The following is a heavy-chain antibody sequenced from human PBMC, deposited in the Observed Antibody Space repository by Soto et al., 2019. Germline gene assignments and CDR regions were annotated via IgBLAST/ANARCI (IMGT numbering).Heavy chain of an antibody. CDR3: AKVPSAKPTHKPFGLVTSDYYFDY. CDR2: ISGSGGST. CDR1: GFTFSSYA. Sequence: GSLRLSCAASGFTFSSYAMSWVRQAPGKGLEWVSAISGSGGSTYYADSVKGRFTISRDNSKNTLYLQMNSLRAEDTAVYYCAKVPSAKPTHKPFGLVTSDYYFDYWGQGTLVTVSS. D-gene: IGHD3-3*01. V-gene: IGHV3-23*01. J-gene: IGHJ4*02.